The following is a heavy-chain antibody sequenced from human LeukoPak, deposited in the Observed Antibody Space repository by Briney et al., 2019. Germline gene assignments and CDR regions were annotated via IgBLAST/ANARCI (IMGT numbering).Heavy chain of an antibody. Sequence: SQTLSLTCAISGDSVSSNSVTWNWIRQSPSRGLEWLGRTYYRSTWYNDYAVSVRGRITVNPDTSKNQFSLHLNSVTPEGMAVYYCARRLTQYDCFNPWGQGILVTVSS. D-gene: IGHD2-2*01. CDR1: GDSVSSNSVT. CDR2: TYYRSTWYN. V-gene: IGHV6-1*01. J-gene: IGHJ5*02. CDR3: ARRLTQYDCFNP.